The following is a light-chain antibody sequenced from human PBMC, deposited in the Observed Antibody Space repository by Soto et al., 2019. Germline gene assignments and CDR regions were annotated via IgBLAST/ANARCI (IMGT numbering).Light chain of an antibody. CDR2: DVS. V-gene: IGKV3-15*01. Sequence: EVVLTQSPATLSLSPGERASLSCRASQSVSSQLAWYQQKPGQTPRLLIYDVSNRATGIPARFSGSGSGTEFTLTISSLQSEDFAVYYCQQYNNWPWTFGQGTKVDI. CDR1: QSVSSQ. CDR3: QQYNNWPWT. J-gene: IGKJ1*01.